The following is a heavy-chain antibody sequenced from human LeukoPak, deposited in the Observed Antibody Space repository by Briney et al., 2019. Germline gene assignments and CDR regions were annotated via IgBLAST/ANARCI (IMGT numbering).Heavy chain of an antibody. CDR2: ISGSGGST. J-gene: IGHJ4*02. CDR1: GFTFSSYA. V-gene: IGHV3-23*01. CDR3: AKTSRQWPRPLDY. Sequence: GGSLRVSCAASGFTFSSYAMSWVRQAPGNGLEWVSAISGSGGSTYYADSVKGRFTISRDNSKNTLYLQMNSLRAEDTAVYYCAKTSRQWPRPLDYWGQGTLVTVSS. D-gene: IGHD6-19*01.